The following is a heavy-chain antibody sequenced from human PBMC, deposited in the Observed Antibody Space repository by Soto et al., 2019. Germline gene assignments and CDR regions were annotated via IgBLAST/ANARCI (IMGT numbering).Heavy chain of an antibody. CDR2: LSYDGSNK. CDR3: ARDLRGHYGP. J-gene: IGHJ3*01. Sequence: QVQLVEAGGGVVQPGRSLRLSCAASGFTFSSNAMHWVRQAPGKGLEWVAVLSYDGSNKYYADSVKGRFTIARDNSKNTLYPQMDSLRAEETALYYCARDLRGHYGPWGQGTMVTVSS. D-gene: IGHD4-17*01. CDR1: GFTFSSNA. V-gene: IGHV3-30-3*01.